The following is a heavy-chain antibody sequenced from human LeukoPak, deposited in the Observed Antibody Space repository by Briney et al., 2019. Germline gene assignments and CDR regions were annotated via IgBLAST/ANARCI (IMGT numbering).Heavy chain of an antibody. D-gene: IGHD6-19*01. CDR2: IHYSGST. Sequence: SETLSLTCTVSGGSMSSYYWSWIRQPPGKGLEWIGYIHYSGSTNYNPSLKSRVTISVDTSKNQFSLKLSSVTAADTAVYYCARGLRGIMAGFDYWGQGILVTVSS. CDR3: ARGLRGIMAGFDY. J-gene: IGHJ4*02. CDR1: GGSMSSYY. V-gene: IGHV4-59*01.